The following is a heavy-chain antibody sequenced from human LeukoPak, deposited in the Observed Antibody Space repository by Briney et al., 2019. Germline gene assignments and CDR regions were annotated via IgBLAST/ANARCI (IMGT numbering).Heavy chain of an antibody. D-gene: IGHD1-7*01. CDR1: GYSISSGYY. CDR2: INHSGST. J-gene: IGHJ6*02. Sequence: SETLSLTCAVSGYSISSGYYWSWIRQPPGKGLEWIGEINHSGSTNYNPSLKSRVTISVDTSKNQFSLKLSSVTAADTAVYYCARGRYNWNYGLGMDVWGQGTTVTVSS. CDR3: ARGRYNWNYGLGMDV. V-gene: IGHV4-34*01.